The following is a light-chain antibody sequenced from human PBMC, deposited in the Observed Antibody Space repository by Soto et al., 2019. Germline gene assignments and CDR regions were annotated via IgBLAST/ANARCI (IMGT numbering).Light chain of an antibody. V-gene: IGKV1-6*01. Sequence: IQMTQSPSFLSASVGDRVTITCRASQGISNELGWYQQRPGKAPKVLIYGASNLQSGVPSRFSGSASGTDFTLTISSLQPEDFATYYCLQDYTYPWTFGQGTKVEMK. CDR1: QGISNE. J-gene: IGKJ1*01. CDR3: LQDYTYPWT. CDR2: GAS.